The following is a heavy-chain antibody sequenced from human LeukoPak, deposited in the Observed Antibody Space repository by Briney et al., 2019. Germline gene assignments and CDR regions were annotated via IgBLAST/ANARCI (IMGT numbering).Heavy chain of an antibody. V-gene: IGHV1-69*13. CDR3: AREREMATIKKGDFDY. CDR2: IIPIFGTA. CDR1: GGTFSSYA. J-gene: IGHJ4*02. D-gene: IGHD5-24*01. Sequence: SVKVSCKASGGTFSSYAISWVRQAPGQGLEWMGGIIPIFGTANYAQKFQGRVTITADESTSTAYTELSSLRSEDTAVYYCAREREMATIKKGDFDYWGQGTLVTVSS.